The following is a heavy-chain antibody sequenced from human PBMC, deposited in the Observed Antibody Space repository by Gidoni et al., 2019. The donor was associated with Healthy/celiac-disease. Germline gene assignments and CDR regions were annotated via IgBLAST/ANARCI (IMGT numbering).Heavy chain of an antibody. CDR3: ARQGLGYCSGGSCYSGINWFDP. V-gene: IGHV5-10-1*01. D-gene: IGHD2-15*01. J-gene: IGHJ5*02. CDR1: GYSFTSYW. CDR2: IDPSDSYT. Sequence: EVQLVQSGAEVKKPGESLRISCKGSGYSFTSYWISWVRQMPGKGLEWMGRIDPSDSYTNYSPSFQGHVTISADKSISTAYLQWSSLKASDTAMYYCARQGLGYCSGGSCYSGINWFDPWGQGTLVTVSS.